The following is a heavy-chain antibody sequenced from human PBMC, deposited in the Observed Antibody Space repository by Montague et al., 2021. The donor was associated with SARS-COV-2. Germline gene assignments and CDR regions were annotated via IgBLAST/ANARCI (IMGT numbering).Heavy chain of an antibody. Sequence: CAISGDSVSSNGGAWNWIRQSPSRGLEWLGRTYYRSKWFYDYAVSLKXXLTIKPDTSKNQFSLQLNSVTPEDTAVYYCARDIGLAGIYYYYGMDVWGQGTTVTVSS. CDR3: ARDIGLAGIYYYYGMDV. J-gene: IGHJ6*02. V-gene: IGHV6-1*01. D-gene: IGHD1-14*01. CDR1: GDSVSSNGGA. CDR2: TYYRSKWFY.